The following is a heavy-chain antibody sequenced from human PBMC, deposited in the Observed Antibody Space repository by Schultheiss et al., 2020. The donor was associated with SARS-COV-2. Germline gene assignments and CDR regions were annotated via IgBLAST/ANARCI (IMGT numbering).Heavy chain of an antibody. CDR2: IKSKTDGGTT. Sequence: GESLKISCASSGFTFSNAYMSWVRQAPGMGPEWVGRIKSKTDGGTTDFAAPVKGRFTISRDDSKNTLYLQMNSLKTEDTAVYYCTTDEGAFNIWGQGTMVTVS. CDR3: TTDEGAFNI. CDR1: GFTFSNAY. V-gene: IGHV3-15*01. J-gene: IGHJ3*02.